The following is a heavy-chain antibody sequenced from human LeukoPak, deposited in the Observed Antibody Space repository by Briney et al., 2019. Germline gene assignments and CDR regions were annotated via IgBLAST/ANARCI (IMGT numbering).Heavy chain of an antibody. V-gene: IGHV3-23*01. Sequence: PGGSLRLSCAVTGFTFSSYGMSWVRQAPGKGLEWVSAISSSGGNTYYADSVKGRFIISRDSSKNTLYLQMSSLRVEDTAVYYCASLGYCSSTSCYGYYYGMDVWGQGTTVTVSS. J-gene: IGHJ6*02. CDR3: ASLGYCSSTSCYGYYYGMDV. CDR2: ISSSGGNT. D-gene: IGHD2-2*01. CDR1: GFTFSSYG.